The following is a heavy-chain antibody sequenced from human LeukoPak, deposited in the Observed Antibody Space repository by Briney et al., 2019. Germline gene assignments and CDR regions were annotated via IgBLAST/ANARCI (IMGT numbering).Heavy chain of an antibody. J-gene: IGHJ4*02. D-gene: IGHD3-22*01. CDR1: GFTFTSYS. CDR2: ISGDSFHI. CDR3: ARDYYDSSGYPDY. V-gene: IGHV3-21*01. Sequence: PGGSLRLSCAAAGFTFTSYSMNWVRQAPGRGLEWVSSISGDSFHIYYADSVRGRFTISRDNAKSSLFLQMSSLRAEDTAVYYCARDYYDSSGYPDYWGQGTLVTVSS.